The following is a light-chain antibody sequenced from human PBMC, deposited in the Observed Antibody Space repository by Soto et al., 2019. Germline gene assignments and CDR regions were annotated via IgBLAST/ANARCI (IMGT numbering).Light chain of an antibody. CDR3: CSYAGSSTYV. Sequence: QSVRTQPAPVSGSPGPSITISCTGTSSDVGSYNLVSWYQQHPGKAPKLMIYEVSKRPSGVSNRFSGSKSGNTASLTISGLQAEDEADYYCCSYAGSSTYVLGTGTKVTVL. CDR2: EVS. V-gene: IGLV2-23*02. J-gene: IGLJ1*01. CDR1: SSDVGSYNL.